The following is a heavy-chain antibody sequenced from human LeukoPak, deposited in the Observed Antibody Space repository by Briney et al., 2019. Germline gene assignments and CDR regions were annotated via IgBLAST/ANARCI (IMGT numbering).Heavy chain of an antibody. D-gene: IGHD3-22*01. J-gene: IGHJ4*02. CDR3: ARAPKTYYDSSGSLDY. CDR1: GGTFSSYA. Sequence: SVKVSCKASGGTFSSYAISWVRQATGQGLEWMGGIIPIFGTANYAQKFQGRVTITTDESTSTAYMELSSLRSEDTAVYYCARAPKTYYDSSGSLDYWGQGTLVTVSS. V-gene: IGHV1-69*05. CDR2: IIPIFGTA.